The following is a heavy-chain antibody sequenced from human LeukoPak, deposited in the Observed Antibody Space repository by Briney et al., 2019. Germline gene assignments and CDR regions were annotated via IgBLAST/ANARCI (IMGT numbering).Heavy chain of an antibody. CDR3: AKARFAEAALFDY. CDR1: GFTFSSYA. V-gene: IGHV3-30-3*01. D-gene: IGHD3-10*01. J-gene: IGHJ4*02. Sequence: PGGSLRLSCAASGFTFSSYAMHWVRQAPGKGLEWVAVISYDGSNKYYADSVKGRFTISRDNSKNTLYLQMNSLRAEDTGVYYCAKARFAEAALFDYWGQGTLVTVSS. CDR2: ISYDGSNK.